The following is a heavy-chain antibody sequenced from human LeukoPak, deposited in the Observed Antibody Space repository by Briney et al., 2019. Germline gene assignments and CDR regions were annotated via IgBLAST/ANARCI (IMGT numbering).Heavy chain of an antibody. D-gene: IGHD3-10*01. V-gene: IGHV4-59*01. CDR3: ARLDYYYGSGSLVD. CDR2: IYYSGST. J-gene: IGHJ4*02. CDR1: GGSISSYY. Sequence: PSETLSLTCAVYGGSISSYYWSWVRQPPEKGLEWIGYIYYSGSTNYNPSLKSRVTTSVDTSKNQFSLKLGSVTAADTAVYYCARLDYYYGSGSLVDWGQGTLVTVSS.